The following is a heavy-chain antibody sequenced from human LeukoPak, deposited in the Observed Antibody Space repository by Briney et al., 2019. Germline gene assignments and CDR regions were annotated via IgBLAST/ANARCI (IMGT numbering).Heavy chain of an antibody. CDR1: GGTFSSYT. J-gene: IGHJ4*02. D-gene: IGHD3-3*01. V-gene: IGHV1-69*02. Sequence: SVKVSCKASGGTFSSYTISWVRQAPGQGLEWMGRIIPILGIANYAQKFQGRVTITADKSTSTAYMELSSLRSEDTAVCYCARTPTKSYDFWSGYLYYFDYWGQGTLVTVSS. CDR3: ARTPTKSYDFWSGYLYYFDY. CDR2: IIPILGIA.